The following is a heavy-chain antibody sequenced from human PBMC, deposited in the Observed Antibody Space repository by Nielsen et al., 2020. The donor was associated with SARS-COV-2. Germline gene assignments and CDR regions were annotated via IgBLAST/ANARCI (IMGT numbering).Heavy chain of an antibody. J-gene: IGHJ4*02. Sequence: VRQAPGKALEWLSYIGGNGRNIFYADSVKGRFTISRDNAENSLSLQMNSLRAEDTAVYYCARDPDPSDIVVVPAAHFDYWGQGTLVTVSS. CDR3: ARDPDPSDIVVVPAAHFDY. D-gene: IGHD2-2*01. V-gene: IGHV3-48*03. CDR2: IGGNGRNI.